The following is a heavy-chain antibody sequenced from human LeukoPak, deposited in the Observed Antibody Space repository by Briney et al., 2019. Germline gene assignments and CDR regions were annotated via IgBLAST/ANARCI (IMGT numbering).Heavy chain of an antibody. D-gene: IGHD6-13*01. Sequence: SETLSLTCTVSGGSISNYYWSWIRQPAGKGLEWIGRIYTTGSTNYNPSLKSRVTMSVDTSKSQFSLKLTSVTAADTAVYYCARGGQQLSFFDYWGQGTLVTASS. J-gene: IGHJ4*02. V-gene: IGHV4-4*07. CDR2: IYTTGST. CDR3: ARGGQQLSFFDY. CDR1: GGSISNYY.